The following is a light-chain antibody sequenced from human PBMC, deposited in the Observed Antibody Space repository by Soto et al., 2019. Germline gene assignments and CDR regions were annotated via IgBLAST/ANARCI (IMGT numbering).Light chain of an antibody. Sequence: QSVLTQPASVSGSPGQSITISCIGTSSDVGGYNFVSWYQQHPGKAPKLMIYEVSNRPSGVSTRFSGSKSGNTASLTISGLQAEDEADYYCFSYGSTGLLLFGGGTKVTVL. J-gene: IGLJ2*01. CDR2: EVS. CDR1: SSDVGGYNF. CDR3: FSYGSTGLLL. V-gene: IGLV2-14*01.